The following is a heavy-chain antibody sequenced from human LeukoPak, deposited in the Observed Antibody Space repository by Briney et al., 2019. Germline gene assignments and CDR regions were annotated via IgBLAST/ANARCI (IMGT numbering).Heavy chain of an antibody. CDR3: AKDSRTVAGFFDY. Sequence: TGGSLRLSCAASGFTFSSYAMHWVRQAPGKGLEWVAVISYDGSNKYYADSVKGRFTISRDNSKNTLYLQMNSLRAEDTAVYYCAKDSRTVAGFFDYWGQGTLVTVSS. CDR2: ISYDGSNK. J-gene: IGHJ4*02. D-gene: IGHD6-19*01. CDR1: GFTFSSYA. V-gene: IGHV3-30-3*01.